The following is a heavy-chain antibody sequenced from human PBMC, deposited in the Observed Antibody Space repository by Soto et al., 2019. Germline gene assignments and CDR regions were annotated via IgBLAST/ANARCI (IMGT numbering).Heavy chain of an antibody. CDR1: GGSISSYY. D-gene: IGHD3-9*01. J-gene: IGHJ6*02. CDR3: ARVPPYDILTGYYTDYYYGMDV. Sequence: PSETLSLTCTVSGGSISSYYWSWIRQPPGKGLEWIGYIYYSGSTNYNPSLKSRVTISVDTSKNQFSLKLSSVTAADTAVYYCARVPPYDILTGYYTDYYYGMDVWGQGTTVTVSS. V-gene: IGHV4-59*01. CDR2: IYYSGST.